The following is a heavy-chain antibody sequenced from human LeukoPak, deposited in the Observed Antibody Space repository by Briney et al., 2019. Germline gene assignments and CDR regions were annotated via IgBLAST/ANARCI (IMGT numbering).Heavy chain of an antibody. D-gene: IGHD1-26*01. CDR1: GGSISSYY. CDR3: AREQGYGGSYSDAFDI. Sequence: ASETLSLTCTVSGGSISSYYWSWIRQPPGKGLEWIGYIYYSGSTNYNPSLKSRVTISVDTSKNQFSLKLSSVTAADTAVYYCAREQGYGGSYSDAFDIWGQGTMVTVSS. V-gene: IGHV4-59*01. J-gene: IGHJ3*02. CDR2: IYYSGST.